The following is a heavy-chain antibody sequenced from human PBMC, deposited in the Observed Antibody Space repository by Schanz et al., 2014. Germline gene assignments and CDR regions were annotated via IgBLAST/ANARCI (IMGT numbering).Heavy chain of an antibody. V-gene: IGHV3-48*01. CDR1: GFTFSSYS. D-gene: IGHD5-12*01. J-gene: IGHJ4*02. CDR2: ISDSGTYT. Sequence: EVQLVESGGGLVQPGGSLRLSCAASGFTFSSYSMNWVRQAPGKGLEWLSYISDSGTYTNYADSVKGRFTVSRDNSKNTLYLQLNSLRAEDTAVYYCARDFHGYGPHLDYWGQGSLVTVSS. CDR3: ARDFHGYGPHLDY.